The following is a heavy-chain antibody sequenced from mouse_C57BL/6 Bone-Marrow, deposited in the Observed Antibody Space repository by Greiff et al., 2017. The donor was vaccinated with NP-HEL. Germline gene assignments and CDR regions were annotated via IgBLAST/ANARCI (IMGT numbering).Heavy chain of an antibody. Sequence: EVQVVESGGDLVKPGGSLKLSCAASGFTFSSYGMSWVRQTPDKRLEWVATISSGGSYTYYPDSVKGRFTISRDNAKNTLYLQMSSLKSEDTAMYYCARRGDYYGSRGFDYWGQGTTLTVSS. D-gene: IGHD1-1*01. J-gene: IGHJ2*01. CDR2: ISSGGSYT. CDR1: GFTFSSYG. CDR3: ARRGDYYGSRGFDY. V-gene: IGHV5-6*01.